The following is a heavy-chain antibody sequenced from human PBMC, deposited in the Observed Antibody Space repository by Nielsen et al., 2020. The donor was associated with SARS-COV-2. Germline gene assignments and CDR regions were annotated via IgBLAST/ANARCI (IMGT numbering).Heavy chain of an antibody. CDR1: GDSISSGDYY. V-gene: IGHV4-30-4*01. CDR2: IYHSGST. CDR3: ARQAEYSSSSADY. J-gene: IGHJ4*02. Sequence: SETLSLTCTVSGDSISSGDYYWSWIRQPPGKGLEWITYIYHSGSTYYNPSLKSRVSISVDTSKNQFSLNLSSVTAADTAVYYCARQAEYSSSSADYWGQGTLVTVSS. D-gene: IGHD6-6*01.